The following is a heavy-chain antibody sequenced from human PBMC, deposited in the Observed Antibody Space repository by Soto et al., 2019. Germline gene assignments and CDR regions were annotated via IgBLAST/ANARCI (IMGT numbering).Heavy chain of an antibody. V-gene: IGHV4-31*03. D-gene: IGHD4-17*01. Sequence: QVQLQESGPGLVKPSQTLSLTCTVSGGSISSGGYYWSWIRQHPGKGLEWIGYIYYSGSTYYNPSLKSRVTISVDTSKKQFSLKRSSVTAADTAVYYCARDAGDYGVTGYYYGMDVWGQGTTVTVSS. CDR2: IYYSGST. CDR3: ARDAGDYGVTGYYYGMDV. CDR1: GGSISSGGYY. J-gene: IGHJ6*02.